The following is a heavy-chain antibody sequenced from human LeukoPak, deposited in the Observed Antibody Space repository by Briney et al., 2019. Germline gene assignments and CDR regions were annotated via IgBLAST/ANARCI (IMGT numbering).Heavy chain of an antibody. CDR3: ARVIDHEAFDV. V-gene: IGHV3-7*03. Sequence: GSLRLSCVASGFTFGKYWMSWVHQAPGKGLEWVANIKLDGSEKTYVDSVKGRFTISRDNTKNSLYLQMNSLRAEDTAVYYCARVIDHEAFDVWGQGTMVTVSS. CDR1: GFTFGKYW. CDR2: IKLDGSEK. D-gene: IGHD3-16*02. J-gene: IGHJ3*01.